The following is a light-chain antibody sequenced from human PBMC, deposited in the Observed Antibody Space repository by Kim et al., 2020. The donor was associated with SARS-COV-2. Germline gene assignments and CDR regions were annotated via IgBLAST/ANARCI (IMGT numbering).Light chain of an antibody. CDR3: SAWDISLNAWV. V-gene: IGLV10-54*01. Sequence: RQTATLTCTGNSNNVGNQGAAWLQQHQGHPPKLLSYRDNDRPSGISERLSASRSGNTASLTISGLQPEDEADYYCSAWDISLNAWVFGGGTQLTVL. CDR1: SNNVGNQG. CDR2: RDN. J-gene: IGLJ3*02.